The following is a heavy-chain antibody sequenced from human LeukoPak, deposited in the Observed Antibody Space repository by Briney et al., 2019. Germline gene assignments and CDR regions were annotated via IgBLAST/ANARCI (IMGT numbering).Heavy chain of an antibody. CDR3: AHIIGGGNSGYPDY. Sequence: SGPTLVNPTQTLTLTFTFSGFSLSTNAMGVGWIRQPPVKALGWLALIYWDDDKRYSSSLKSRLTITEDTSKNQVVLSMTNMDPVDTATYYCAHIIGGGNSGYPDYWGQGTLVTVSS. D-gene: IGHD3-22*01. V-gene: IGHV2-5*02. J-gene: IGHJ4*02. CDR1: GFSLSTNAMG. CDR2: IYWDDDK.